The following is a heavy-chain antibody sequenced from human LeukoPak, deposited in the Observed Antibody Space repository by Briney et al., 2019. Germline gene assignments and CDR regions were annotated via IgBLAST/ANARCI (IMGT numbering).Heavy chain of an antibody. CDR3: ARQREMATIIDY. CDR2: IYYSGST. J-gene: IGHJ4*02. CDR1: GGSISSYY. V-gene: IGHV4-59*08. D-gene: IGHD5-24*01. Sequence: SETLSPTCTVSGGSISSYYWNWIRQPPGKGLEWIGYIYYSGSTNYNPSLKSRVTISVDTSKNQFSLKLSSVTAADTAVYYCARQREMATIIDYWGQGTLVTVSS.